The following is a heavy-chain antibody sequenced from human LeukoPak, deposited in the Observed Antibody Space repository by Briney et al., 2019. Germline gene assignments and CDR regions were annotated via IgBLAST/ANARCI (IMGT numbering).Heavy chain of an antibody. CDR3: ARETGLVPAAFDY. D-gene: IGHD2-2*01. V-gene: IGHV3-48*02. J-gene: IGHJ4*02. Sequence: GGSLRLSCAASGFTFSSYSMNWVRQAPGKGLEWVSYISSSSSTIYYADSVKGRFTISRDNAKNSLYQQMNSLRDEDTAVYYCARETGLVPAAFDYWGQGTLVTVSS. CDR2: ISSSSSTI. CDR1: GFTFSSYS.